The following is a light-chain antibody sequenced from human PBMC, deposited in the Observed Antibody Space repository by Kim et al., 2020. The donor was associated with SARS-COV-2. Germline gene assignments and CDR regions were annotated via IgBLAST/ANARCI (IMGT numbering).Light chain of an antibody. CDR2: DAS. Sequence: AYVGDRVTFTCRASQSISSWLAWYQQKPGKAPNLLIYDASSLESGVPSRFSGSGSGTEFTLTISSLQPDDFATYYCQQYKSYSITFGQGTRLEIK. CDR1: QSISSW. V-gene: IGKV1-5*01. J-gene: IGKJ5*01. CDR3: QQYKSYSIT.